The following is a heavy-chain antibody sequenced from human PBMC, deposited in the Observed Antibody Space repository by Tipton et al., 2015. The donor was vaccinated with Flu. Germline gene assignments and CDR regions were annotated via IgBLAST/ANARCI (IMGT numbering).Heavy chain of an antibody. Sequence: SLRLSCEASGFTFSSYGMHWVRQAAGEGLEWVSGIGSSGDTYYAGSVKGRFTTSRENAKNLLYVQMNSLRAGDSAVYYCARGPLPDSNWYNGLDVWGQGTTVTVFS. CDR2: IGSSGDT. J-gene: IGHJ6*02. D-gene: IGHD6-13*01. V-gene: IGHV3-13*01. CDR3: ARGPLPDSNWYNGLDV. CDR1: GFTFSSYG.